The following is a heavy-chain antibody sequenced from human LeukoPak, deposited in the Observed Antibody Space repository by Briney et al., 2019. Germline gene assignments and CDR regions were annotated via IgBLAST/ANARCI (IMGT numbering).Heavy chain of an antibody. D-gene: IGHD6-13*01. V-gene: IGHV4-4*07. Sequence: SETLSLTCTVSGDSISNFYWSWIRQPAGKGLEWIGRIYTSGSTNYNPSLKSRVTMSVDTSKNQFSLKLSSVTAADTAVYYCARLVGSSWYFSSLGPNYYYMDVWGKGTTVTVSS. J-gene: IGHJ6*03. CDR1: GDSISNFY. CDR3: ARLVGSSWYFSSLGPNYYYMDV. CDR2: IYTSGST.